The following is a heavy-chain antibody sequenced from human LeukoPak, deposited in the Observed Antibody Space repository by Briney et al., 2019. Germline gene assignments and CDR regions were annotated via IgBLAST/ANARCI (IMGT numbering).Heavy chain of an antibody. CDR2: IIPIFGIA. CDR1: GGTFSSYA. V-gene: IGHV1-69*04. Sequence: GASVTVSCKASGGTFSSYAISWVRQAPGQGLDWMGRIIPIFGIANYAQKFQGRVTITADKSTSTAYMELSSLRSEDTAVYYCARETLTTVVPPSYYFDYWGQGTLVTVSS. D-gene: IGHD4-23*01. J-gene: IGHJ4*02. CDR3: ARETLTTVVPPSYYFDY.